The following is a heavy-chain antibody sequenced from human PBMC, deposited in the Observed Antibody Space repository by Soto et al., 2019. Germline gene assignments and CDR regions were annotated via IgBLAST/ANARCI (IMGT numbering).Heavy chain of an antibody. Sequence: QVQLQESGPGLVKPSQTLSLTCTVSGGSISSGVYYWSWIRQHPGKGLECIGYIYYSGSTYYNPSLKSRVTISVDTSKNPFSLKLSSVTAADTAVYYCARLLKYCTNGVCYLWFDPWGQGTLVTVSS. CDR1: GGSISSGVYY. V-gene: IGHV4-31*03. J-gene: IGHJ5*02. CDR2: IYYSGST. CDR3: ARLLKYCTNGVCYLWFDP. D-gene: IGHD2-8*01.